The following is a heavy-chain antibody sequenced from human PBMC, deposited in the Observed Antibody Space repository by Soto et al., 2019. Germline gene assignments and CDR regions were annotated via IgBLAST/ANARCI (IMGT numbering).Heavy chain of an antibody. D-gene: IGHD2-21*02. CDR2: IHYSGNT. Sequence: SETLSLTCSVSGGSITSYYWSWIRQPPGKGQEWIGNIHYSGNTNYNPSLKSRDTISVDTSKNQISLKLNSVTAADTSVYYCARDLWGYCGTDCYPLDVWGQGTTVTVSS. CDR1: GGSITSYY. J-gene: IGHJ6*02. CDR3: ARDLWGYCGTDCYPLDV. V-gene: IGHV4-59*01.